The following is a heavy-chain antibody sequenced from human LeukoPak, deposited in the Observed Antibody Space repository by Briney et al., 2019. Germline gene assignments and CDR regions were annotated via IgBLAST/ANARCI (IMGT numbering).Heavy chain of an antibody. Sequence: GGSLRLSCAASGFTFSSYSMDWVRQAPGKGLEWVSYISSSSSTIYYADFVKGRLTISRDNTKNSLYLQMNSLRAEDTAVYYCARAGSYGDYYYYMDVWGTGTTVTVSS. CDR1: GFTFSSYS. CDR3: ARAGSYGDYYYYMDV. CDR2: ISSSSSTI. D-gene: IGHD4-17*01. V-gene: IGHV3-48*01. J-gene: IGHJ6*03.